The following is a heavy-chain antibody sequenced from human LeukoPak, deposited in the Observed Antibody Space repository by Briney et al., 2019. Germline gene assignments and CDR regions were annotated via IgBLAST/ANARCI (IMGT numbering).Heavy chain of an antibody. J-gene: IGHJ4*02. CDR1: GGSFSGYY. CDR3: ARVLDYDILTGYYKGGYYFDY. D-gene: IGHD3-9*01. Sequence: SETLSLTCAVYGGSFSGYYWSWIRQPPGKGLEWIGEINHSGSTNYNPSLKSRVTISVDTSKNQFSLKLSSVTAADTAVYYCARVLDYDILTGYYKGGYYFDYWGQGTLVTVSS. V-gene: IGHV4-34*01. CDR2: INHSGST.